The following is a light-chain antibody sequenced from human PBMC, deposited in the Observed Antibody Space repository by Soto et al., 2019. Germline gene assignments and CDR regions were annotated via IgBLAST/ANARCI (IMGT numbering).Light chain of an antibody. V-gene: IGKV3-15*01. Sequence: EIVFTRSPCTVPFSAGERATLSCGASQTVSSYLLWYQQKRGQAPRLLIYGAYTRDTGIPDRFSGSGSGTELPLTTSSLKSADSAVHYCHQSNNWSPIPFGQGTRLEIK. CDR3: HQSNNWSPIP. CDR1: QTVSSY. CDR2: GAY. J-gene: IGKJ5*01.